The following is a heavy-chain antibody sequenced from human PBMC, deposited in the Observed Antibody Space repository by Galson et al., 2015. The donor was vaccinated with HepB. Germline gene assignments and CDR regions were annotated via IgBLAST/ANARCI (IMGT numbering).Heavy chain of an antibody. D-gene: IGHD3-16*01. V-gene: IGHV6-1*01. CDR3: ARSPTPRGRGEGGYGMDV. CDR1: GDSVSSNSAA. J-gene: IGHJ6*02. CDR2: TYYRSKWYN. Sequence: CAISGDSVSSNSAAWNWIRQSPSRGLEWLGRTYYRSKWYNDYAVSVKSRITINPDTSKNQFSLQLNSVTPEDTAVYYCARSPTPRGRGEGGYGMDVWGQGTTVTVSS.